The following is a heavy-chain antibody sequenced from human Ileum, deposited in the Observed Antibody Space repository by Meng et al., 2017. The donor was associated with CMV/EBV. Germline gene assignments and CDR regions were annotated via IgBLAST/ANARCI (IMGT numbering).Heavy chain of an antibody. CDR2: IYPNSGGT. CDR3: ATVTYTAYDDFDY. D-gene: IGHD5-12*01. V-gene: IGHV1-2*02. J-gene: IGHJ4*02. Sequence: KASGYTFTGHYIHWARQAPGQGLEWMGWIYPNSGGTNYAQKFQGRVAMTRETSISTAYMELSRLRSDDTAVYYCATVTYTAYDDFDYWGQGTLVTVSS. CDR1: GYTFTGHY.